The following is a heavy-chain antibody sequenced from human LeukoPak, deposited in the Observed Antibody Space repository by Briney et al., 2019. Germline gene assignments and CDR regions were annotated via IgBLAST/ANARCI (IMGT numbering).Heavy chain of an antibody. D-gene: IGHD2-15*01. CDR2: ISAYNGNT. Sequence: ASVKVSCKASGYTFTSYGISWVRQAPGQGLEWMGWISAYNGNTNYAKKLQGRVNMTTDTSTSTAYMELRSLRSDDTAVYYCARGAIDIVVVVAATLFDYWGQGTLVTVSS. CDR3: ARGAIDIVVVVAATLFDY. V-gene: IGHV1-18*01. J-gene: IGHJ4*02. CDR1: GYTFTSYG.